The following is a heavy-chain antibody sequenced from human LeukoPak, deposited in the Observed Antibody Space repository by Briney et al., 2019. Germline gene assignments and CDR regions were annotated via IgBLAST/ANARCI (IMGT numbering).Heavy chain of an antibody. D-gene: IGHD5-24*01. Sequence: PGGSLRLSCAASGSIFSNYNMNWVRQAPGKGLEWVSYISSSSSYIYYADSVKGRFTISRDNAKNSLYLQMNSLRAEDTAVYYCARGMATIDGYYYYMDVWGKGTTVTVSS. CDR1: GSIFSNYN. CDR2: ISSSSSYI. V-gene: IGHV3-21*05. J-gene: IGHJ6*03. CDR3: ARGMATIDGYYYYMDV.